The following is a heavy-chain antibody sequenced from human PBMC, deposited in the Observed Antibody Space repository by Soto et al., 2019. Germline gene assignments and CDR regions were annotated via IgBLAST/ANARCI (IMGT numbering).Heavy chain of an antibody. Sequence: QVQLVQSGAEVKKPGSPVKVSCKASGGTFSRYGISWVRQAPGQGLEWMGGIIPIFGTANYAQKFQGRVTITADESTSTAYMELRSLRSEDTAVYYCARARNDNYYYGMDVWGQGTTVTVSS. CDR3: ARARNDNYYYGMDV. CDR2: IIPIFGTA. J-gene: IGHJ6*02. D-gene: IGHD3-22*01. V-gene: IGHV1-69*12. CDR1: GGTFSRYG.